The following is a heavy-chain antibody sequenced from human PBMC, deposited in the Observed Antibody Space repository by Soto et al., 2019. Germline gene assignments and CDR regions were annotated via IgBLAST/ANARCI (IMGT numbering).Heavy chain of an antibody. CDR1: GFTFSSYA. Sequence: QVQLVESGGGVVQPGRSLRLSCAASGFTFSSYAMHWVRQAPGKGLEWVAVISYDGSNKYYADSVKGRFTISRDNSKNRLYLQMNSMRAEVTVVYYCARDPGWNNWFDPWGQGTLVTVS. CDR3: ARDPGWNNWFDP. CDR2: ISYDGSNK. V-gene: IGHV3-30-3*01. D-gene: IGHD6-19*01. J-gene: IGHJ5*02.